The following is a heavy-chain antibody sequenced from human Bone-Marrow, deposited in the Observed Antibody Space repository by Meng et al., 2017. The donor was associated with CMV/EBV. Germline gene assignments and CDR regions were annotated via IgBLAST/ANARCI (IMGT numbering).Heavy chain of an antibody. J-gene: IGHJ5*02. V-gene: IGHV1-69*05. D-gene: IGHD3-3*01. CDR1: TFSGYA. CDR2: IIPIFGTA. Sequence: TFSGYAISWVRQAPGQGRAWMGGIIPIFGTANYAQKFQGRVTITTDESTSTAYMELSSLRSEDTAVYYCASITIFGVVTGSGWFDPWGQGTLVTVSS. CDR3: ASITIFGVVTGSGWFDP.